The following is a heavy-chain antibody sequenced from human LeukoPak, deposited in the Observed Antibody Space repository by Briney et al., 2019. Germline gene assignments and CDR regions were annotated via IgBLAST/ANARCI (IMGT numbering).Heavy chain of an antibody. CDR1: GYTFTSYY. CDR3: ARDRDYVWGSYPAGYFDY. V-gene: IGHV1-46*01. D-gene: IGHD3-16*02. Sequence: ASVKVSCKASGYTFTSYYMHWVRQAPGQGLEWMGIINPSGGSTSYAQKFQGRVSMTRDMSTSTVYMELRSLRSDDTAVYYCARDRDYVWGSYPAGYFDYWGQGTLVTVSS. CDR2: INPSGGST. J-gene: IGHJ4*02.